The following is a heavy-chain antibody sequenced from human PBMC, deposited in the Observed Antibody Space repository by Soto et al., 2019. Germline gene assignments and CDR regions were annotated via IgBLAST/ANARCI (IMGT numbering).Heavy chain of an antibody. Sequence: QVQLMQSGAEVKQPGASVKVSCKASGYTLTSYYMHWVRQAPGQGLEWMGIINPSGGSTSYTQRFQGRVTMTRDTSTSTVYMELSSLRSEETAVYYCASRLYSSGYYGFLDHWGQGTLVTVSS. V-gene: IGHV1-46*03. CDR2: INPSGGST. CDR1: GYTLTSYY. CDR3: ASRLYSSGYYGFLDH. J-gene: IGHJ4*02. D-gene: IGHD3-22*01.